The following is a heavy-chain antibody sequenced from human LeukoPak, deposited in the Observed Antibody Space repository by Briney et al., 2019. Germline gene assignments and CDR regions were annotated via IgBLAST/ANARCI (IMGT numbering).Heavy chain of an antibody. V-gene: IGHV4-39*07. CDR1: GGSISSSSYY. CDR3: ARDTEYSSTSDRYNWFDP. J-gene: IGHJ5*02. Sequence: SETLSLTCTVSGGSISSSSYYWGWIRQPPGKGLEWIGSIYYSGSTYYNPSLKSRVTISVDTSKNQFSLKLSSVTAADTAVYYCARDTEYSSTSDRYNWFDPWGQGTLVTVSS. CDR2: IYYSGST. D-gene: IGHD6-13*01.